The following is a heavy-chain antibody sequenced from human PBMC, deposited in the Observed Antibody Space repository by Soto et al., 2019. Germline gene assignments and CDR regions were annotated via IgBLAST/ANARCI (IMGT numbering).Heavy chain of an antibody. J-gene: IGHJ6*02. CDR3: ARELWRGYSYGRSFHGMDV. CDR2: ISAYNGNT. D-gene: IGHD5-18*01. Sequence: ASVKVSCKASGYTFTSYGISWVRQAPGQGLEWMGWISAYNGNTNYAQKLQGRVTMTTDTSTSTAYMELRSLRSDDTAVYHCARELWRGYSYGRSFHGMDVWGQGTTVTVS. CDR1: GYTFTSYG. V-gene: IGHV1-18*04.